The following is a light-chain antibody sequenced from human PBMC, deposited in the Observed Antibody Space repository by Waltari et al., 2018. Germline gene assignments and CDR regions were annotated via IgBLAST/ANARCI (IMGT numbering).Light chain of an antibody. CDR3: QVWDSSSDHPF. CDR1: NIGSQY. J-gene: IGLJ7*01. CDR2: ADD. Sequence: SYILTPPPSVSAASGQTSRITCEGDNIGSQYVHWYPQTADQAPVQAIYADDKRPSGIPGRFSGAKSGNTATLTVSGVGAGDEAEYYCQVWDSSSDHPFFGGGTRLTVL. V-gene: IGLV3-21*02.